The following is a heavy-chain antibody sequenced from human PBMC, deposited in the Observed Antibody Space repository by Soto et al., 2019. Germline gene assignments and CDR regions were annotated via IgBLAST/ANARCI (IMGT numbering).Heavy chain of an antibody. J-gene: IGHJ4*02. Sequence: EVQLLESGGGLVQPGGSLRPSCAASGFTFSSYAMSWVRQAPGKGLEWVSAISGSGGSTYYADSVKGRFTISRDNSKNTLYLQMNSLRAEDTAVYYCAKIPIVVVPAATYFDYWGQGTLVTVSS. CDR3: AKIPIVVVPAATYFDY. V-gene: IGHV3-23*01. CDR2: ISGSGGST. CDR1: GFTFSSYA. D-gene: IGHD2-2*01.